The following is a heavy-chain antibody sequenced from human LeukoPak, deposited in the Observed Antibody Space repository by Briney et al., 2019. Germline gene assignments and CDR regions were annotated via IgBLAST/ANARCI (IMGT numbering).Heavy chain of an antibody. CDR1: GGSISSGGYS. CDR2: IYHSEST. V-gene: IGHV4-30-2*01. D-gene: IGHD4-17*01. Sequence: SQTLSLTCAVSGGSISSGGYSWSWIRQPPGKGLEWIGYIYHSESTYYNPSLKSRVTISVDRSKNQFSLKLSSVTAADTAVYYCARETHYGDYVDYFDYWGQGTLVTVSS. J-gene: IGHJ4*02. CDR3: ARETHYGDYVDYFDY.